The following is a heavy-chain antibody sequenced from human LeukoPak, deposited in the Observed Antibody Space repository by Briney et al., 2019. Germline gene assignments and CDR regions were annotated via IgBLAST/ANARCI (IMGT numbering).Heavy chain of an antibody. J-gene: IGHJ6*02. V-gene: IGHV1-8*01. CDR1: GYTFTSYD. Sequence: ASVKVSCKASGYTFTSYDINWVRQATGQGLEWIGWMNPNSGNTGYAQKFQGRVTMTRNTSISTAYMELSSLRSEDTVVYYCARAGDVLRYFDWLYDYYYGMDVRGQGTTVTVSS. CDR2: MNPNSGNT. CDR3: ARAGDVLRYFDWLYDYYYGMDV. D-gene: IGHD3-9*01.